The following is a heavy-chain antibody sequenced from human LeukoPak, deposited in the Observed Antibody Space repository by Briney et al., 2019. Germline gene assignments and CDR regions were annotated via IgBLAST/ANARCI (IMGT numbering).Heavy chain of an antibody. V-gene: IGHV3-21*01. CDR3: ARDRIVHYYYYMDV. D-gene: IGHD2/OR15-2a*01. Sequence: GRSLRLSCAASGFTFSSYAMHWVRQAPGKGLEWVSSISSSSSYIYYADSVKGRFTISRDNAKNSLYLQMNSLRAEDTAVYYCARDRIVHYYYYMDVWGKGTTVTVSS. CDR1: GFTFSSYA. J-gene: IGHJ6*03. CDR2: ISSSSSYI.